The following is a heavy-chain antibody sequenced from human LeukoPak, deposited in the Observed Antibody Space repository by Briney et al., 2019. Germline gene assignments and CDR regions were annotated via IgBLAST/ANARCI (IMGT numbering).Heavy chain of an antibody. D-gene: IGHD2-15*01. CDR3: ASLVVVAATDAFDI. J-gene: IGHJ3*02. CDR1: GYSFSTYY. CDR2: INPSGGST. V-gene: IGHV1-46*01. Sequence: ASVKVSCKESGYSFSTYYFHWVRQAPGQGLEWMGIINPSGGSTTYAQKFQGRVTMTWDMSTSTVYMELNSLTSEDTAVYYCASLVVVAATDAFDIWGQGTMVTVSS.